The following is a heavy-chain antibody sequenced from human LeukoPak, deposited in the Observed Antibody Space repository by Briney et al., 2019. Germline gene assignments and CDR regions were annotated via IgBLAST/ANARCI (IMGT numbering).Heavy chain of an antibody. D-gene: IGHD3-22*01. V-gene: IGHV3-20*04. CDR3: ARSRGRSMIVVVMAFDY. Sequence: GGSLRLSCAASGFTFSSYEMNWVRQAPGKGLEWVSGINWNGGSTGYADSVKGRFTISRDNAKNSLYLQMNSLRAEDTALYYCARSRGRSMIVVVMAFDYWGQGTLVTVSS. J-gene: IGHJ4*02. CDR1: GFTFSSYE. CDR2: INWNGGST.